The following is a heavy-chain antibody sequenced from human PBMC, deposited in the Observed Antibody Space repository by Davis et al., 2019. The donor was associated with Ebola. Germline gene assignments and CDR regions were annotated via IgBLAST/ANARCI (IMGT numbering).Heavy chain of an antibody. D-gene: IGHD5-18*01. Sequence: GESLKISCAASGFTFSSYSMNWVRQAPGKGLEWVSYISSSSSTIYYADSVKGRFTISSDNAKNSLYLQMSSLRDEDTAVYYCARRRGYSYGPDYYYYYGMDVWGQGTTVTFSS. V-gene: IGHV3-48*02. CDR3: ARRRGYSYGPDYYYYYGMDV. CDR2: ISSSSSTI. J-gene: IGHJ6*02. CDR1: GFTFSSYS.